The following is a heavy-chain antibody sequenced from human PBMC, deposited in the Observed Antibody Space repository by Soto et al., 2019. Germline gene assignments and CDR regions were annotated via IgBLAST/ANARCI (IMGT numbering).Heavy chain of an antibody. CDR2: INPSGGST. CDR3: ARDINPVYYDSSGYYYNWFDP. CDR1: GYTFTSYY. V-gene: IGHV1-46*01. D-gene: IGHD3-22*01. J-gene: IGHJ5*02. Sequence: ASVKVSCKASGYTFTSYYMHWVRQAPGQGLEWMGIINPSGGSTSYAQKFQGRVTMTRDTSTSTVYMELSSLRSEDTAVYYCARDINPVYYDSSGYYYNWFDPWGQGTLVTV.